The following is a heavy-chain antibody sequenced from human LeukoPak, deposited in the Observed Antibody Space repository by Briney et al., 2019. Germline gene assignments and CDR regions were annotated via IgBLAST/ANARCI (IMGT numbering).Heavy chain of an antibody. CDR3: ARHDLLRGGGDY. CDR1: GYTFTNYY. J-gene: IGHJ4*02. CDR2: INPSGGST. V-gene: IGHV1-46*01. Sequence: ASVKVSCKASGYTFTNYYVHWVRQAPGQGLEWMGVINPSGGSTNYAQKFQGRVTMTRDTSTSTVYMELSSLRSEDTAVYYCARHDLLRGGGDYWGQGTLVTVSS. D-gene: IGHD3/OR15-3a*01.